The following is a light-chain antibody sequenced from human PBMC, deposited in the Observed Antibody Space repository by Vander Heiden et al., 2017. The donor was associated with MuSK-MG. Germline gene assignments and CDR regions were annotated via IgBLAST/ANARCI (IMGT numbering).Light chain of an antibody. Sequence: SYDLTQPPSVSVSPGQTASITCSGDNLGDKYACWYQHRPGQSPVLVIYQDTKRPSGIPERFSGSNSGNTATLTISGTQAMDEADYYCQAWDSSTPVFGGGTKLTGL. J-gene: IGLJ2*01. CDR3: QAWDSSTPV. V-gene: IGLV3-1*01. CDR2: QDT. CDR1: NLGDKY.